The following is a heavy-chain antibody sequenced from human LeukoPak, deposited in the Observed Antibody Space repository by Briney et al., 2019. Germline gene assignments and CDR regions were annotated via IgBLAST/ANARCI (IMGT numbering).Heavy chain of an antibody. CDR2: IYSGGST. V-gene: IGHV3-NL1*01. CDR1: GFTFSSYG. Sequence: PGGSLRLSCAASGFTFSSYGMHWVRQAPGKGLEWVAIIYSGGSTYYAAYAKWRCTISRNNSKNTLYLQMNSLRVEDTPVKYCARDLHWGQGTLVTVSS. CDR3: ARDLH. J-gene: IGHJ4*02.